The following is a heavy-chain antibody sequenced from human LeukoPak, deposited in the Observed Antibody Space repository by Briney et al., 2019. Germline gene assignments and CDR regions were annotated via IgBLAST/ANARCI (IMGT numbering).Heavy chain of an antibody. D-gene: IGHD1-26*01. V-gene: IGHV3-23*01. J-gene: IGHJ6*02. CDR2: ISGSGGST. CDR3: AKDVGPIRGRMDV. Sequence: GGSLRLSCAASGLTFSSYAMSWVRQAPGKGLEWVSAISGSGGSTYYADSVKGRFTISRDNSKNTLYLQMNSLRAEDTAVYYCAKDVGPIRGRMDVWGQGTTVTVSS. CDR1: GLTFSSYA.